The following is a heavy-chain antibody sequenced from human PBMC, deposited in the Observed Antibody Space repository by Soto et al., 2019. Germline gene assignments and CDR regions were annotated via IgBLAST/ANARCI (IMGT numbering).Heavy chain of an antibody. Sequence: PGGSLRLSCAASGFTFDDYAMHWVRQAPGKGLEWVSGISWNSGSIGYADSVKGRFTISRDNAKNSLYLQMNSLRAEDTALYYCAKDINDSSGYYSFYFDYWGQGTLVTVSS. CDR1: GFTFDDYA. CDR2: ISWNSGSI. D-gene: IGHD3-22*01. V-gene: IGHV3-9*01. J-gene: IGHJ4*02. CDR3: AKDINDSSGYYSFYFDY.